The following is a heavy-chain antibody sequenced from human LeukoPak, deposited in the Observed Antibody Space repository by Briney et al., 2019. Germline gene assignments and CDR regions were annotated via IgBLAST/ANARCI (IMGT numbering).Heavy chain of an antibody. D-gene: IGHD3-10*01. CDR1: GYTFTSYD. Sequence: EASVKVSCKASGYTFTSYDINWVRQATGQGLEWMGWMNPNSGNTGYAQKFQGRVTMTRNTSISTAYMELSSPRSEDTAVYYCARGTYYYGSGRGRSVDYWGQGTLVTVSS. CDR2: MNPNSGNT. V-gene: IGHV1-8*01. J-gene: IGHJ4*02. CDR3: ARGTYYYGSGRGRSVDY.